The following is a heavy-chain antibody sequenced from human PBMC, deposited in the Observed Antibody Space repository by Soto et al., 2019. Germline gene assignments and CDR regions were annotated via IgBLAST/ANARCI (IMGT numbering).Heavy chain of an antibody. CDR1: GFTFSSYG. CDR2: IWYDGSNK. J-gene: IGHJ4*02. CDR3: ARDGGATIFDY. D-gene: IGHD5-12*01. V-gene: IGHV3-33*01. Sequence: PGGSLRLSCAASGFTFSSYGMHWVRQAPGKGLEWVAVIWYDGSNKYYADSVKGRFTISRDNSKNTLYLQMNSLRAEDTAVYYCARDGGATIFDYWGQGTLVTVSS.